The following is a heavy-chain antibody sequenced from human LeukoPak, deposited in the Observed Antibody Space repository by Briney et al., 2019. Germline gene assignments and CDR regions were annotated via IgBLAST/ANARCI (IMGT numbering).Heavy chain of an antibody. CDR1: GDSISSGSYY. V-gene: IGHV4-39*07. CDR2: MFYSGST. J-gene: IGHJ5*02. D-gene: IGHD1-7*01. CDR3: ARDIKELWAPGLSFDP. Sequence: PSETLSLTCTVSGDSISSGSYYWGWIRQPPGKGLEWIGSMFYSGSTYYNPSLKSRVTLSVDTSKNQFSLKLNSVTAADTAVYYCARDIKELWAPGLSFDPWGQGTLVTVSS.